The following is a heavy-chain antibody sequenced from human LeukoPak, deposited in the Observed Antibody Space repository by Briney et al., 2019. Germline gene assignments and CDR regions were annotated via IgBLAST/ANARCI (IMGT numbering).Heavy chain of an antibody. D-gene: IGHD1-26*01. CDR3: AKDIGSGSYYHFDY. CDR1: GFTFDDYA. Sequence: GGSLRLSCAASGFTFDDYAMHWVRHAPGKGLEWVSLISWDGGRTYYADSAKGRFTISRDNSKNSLYLQMNSLRAEDTALYYCAKDIGSGSYYHFDYWGQGTLVTVSS. V-gene: IGHV3-43D*03. J-gene: IGHJ4*02. CDR2: ISWDGGRT.